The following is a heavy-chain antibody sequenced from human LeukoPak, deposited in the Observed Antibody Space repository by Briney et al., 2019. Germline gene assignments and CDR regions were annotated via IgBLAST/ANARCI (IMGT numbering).Heavy chain of an antibody. CDR3: ARESNYGDYVS. D-gene: IGHD4-17*01. CDR2: IAYDGSSE. V-gene: IGHV3-30*04. Sequence: GSLRPSCAASGFTFSSYAMHWVRQAPGKGLEWVAVIAYDGSSEYYADSVKGRFTISRDNSKNTLYLQMNSLRVDDTAMYYCARESNYGDYVSWGQGTLVTVSS. CDR1: GFTFSSYA. J-gene: IGHJ4*02.